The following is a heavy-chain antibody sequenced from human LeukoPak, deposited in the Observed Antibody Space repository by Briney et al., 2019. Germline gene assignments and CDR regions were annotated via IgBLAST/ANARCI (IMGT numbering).Heavy chain of an antibody. CDR3: ARDPAVTTSPYYYYYYMDV. V-gene: IGHV3-21*01. Sequence: GGSLRLSCAASGFTFSSYSMNWVRQAPGKGLEWVSSISSSSSYIYYADSVKGRFTISRDNAKNSLYLQMNSLRAEDTAVYYCARDPAVTTSPYYYYYYMDVWGKGTTVTISS. D-gene: IGHD4-17*01. CDR2: ISSSSSYI. J-gene: IGHJ6*03. CDR1: GFTFSSYS.